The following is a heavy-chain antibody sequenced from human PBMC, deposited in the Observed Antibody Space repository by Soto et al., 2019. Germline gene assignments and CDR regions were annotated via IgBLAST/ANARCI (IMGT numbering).Heavy chain of an antibody. Sequence: QVQLQQWGAGLLKPSETLSLTCAVYGGFVTSGSYYWSWIRQPPGKGLEWIGEMSHSGGTHFNPSLKSRDTISVDTSKNQFTLKMSSVTAADTALYYCARVERGTAKTVVDAFDIWGPGTMVTVSS. D-gene: IGHD2-21*02. J-gene: IGHJ3*02. CDR2: MSHSGGT. CDR1: GGFVTSGSYY. V-gene: IGHV4-34*01. CDR3: ARVERGTAKTVVDAFDI.